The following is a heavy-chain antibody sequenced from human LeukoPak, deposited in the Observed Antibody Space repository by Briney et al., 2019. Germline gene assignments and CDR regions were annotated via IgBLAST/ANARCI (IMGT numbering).Heavy chain of an antibody. Sequence: GGSLRFSCAASGFTFSSYAMSWVRQAPGKGLEWVSAISGSGGSTYYADSVKGRFTISRDNSKNTLYLQMNSLRAEDTAVYYCAKDPYYYDSSGDIDYWGQGTLVTVSS. J-gene: IGHJ4*02. CDR2: ISGSGGST. V-gene: IGHV3-23*01. CDR1: GFTFSSYA. D-gene: IGHD3-22*01. CDR3: AKDPYYYDSSGDIDY.